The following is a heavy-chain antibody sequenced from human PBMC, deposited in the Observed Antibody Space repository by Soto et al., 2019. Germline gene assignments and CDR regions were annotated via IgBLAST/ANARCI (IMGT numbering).Heavy chain of an antibody. CDR1: GYTFTSYG. CDR3: ARDYAYYDSSGYYPDAFDI. CDR2: ISAYNGNT. J-gene: IGHJ3*02. D-gene: IGHD3-22*01. Sequence: ASVKVSCKASGYTFTSYGISWLRQAPGQGLEWMGWISAYNGNTNYAQKLQGRVTMTTDTSTSTAYMELRSLRSDDTAVYYCARDYAYYDSSGYYPDAFDIWGQGTMVTVSS. V-gene: IGHV1-18*04.